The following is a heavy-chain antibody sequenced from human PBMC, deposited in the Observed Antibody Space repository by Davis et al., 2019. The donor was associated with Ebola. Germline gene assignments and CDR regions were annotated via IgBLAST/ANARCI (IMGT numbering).Heavy chain of an antibody. D-gene: IGHD3-10*01. CDR1: GFAFSSDA. CDR2: ISGHGDIT. Sequence: PGGSLRLSCAASGFAFSSDAMSWVRQAPEKGLEWVSAISGHGDITHYADSVKGRFTISRDNSKNTLYLQMNSLKTEDTAVYYCTSSASTEDFDYWGQGTLVTVSS. CDR3: TSSASTEDFDY. J-gene: IGHJ4*02. V-gene: IGHV3-23*01.